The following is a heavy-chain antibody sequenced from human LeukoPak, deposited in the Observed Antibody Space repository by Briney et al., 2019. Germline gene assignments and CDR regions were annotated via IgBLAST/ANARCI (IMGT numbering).Heavy chain of an antibody. CDR3: ARARSFRYYGSGSLNY. CDR2: INHSGST. Sequence: SETLSLTCAVYGGSFSGYYWSWIRQPPGKGLEWIGEINHSGSTNYNPSIKSRVTISVDTSKNQFSLKLSSVSAGVTAVSYCARARSFRYYGSGSLNYWGQGTLVTASS. D-gene: IGHD3-10*01. CDR1: GGSFSGYY. J-gene: IGHJ4*02. V-gene: IGHV4-34*01.